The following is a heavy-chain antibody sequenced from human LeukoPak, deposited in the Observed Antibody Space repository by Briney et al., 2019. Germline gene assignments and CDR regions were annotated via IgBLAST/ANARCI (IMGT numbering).Heavy chain of an antibody. CDR3: ASTTTLNYAYYYGMDV. J-gene: IGHJ6*02. CDR2: MNPNSGNT. D-gene: IGHD4-4*01. V-gene: IGHV1-8*01. CDR1: GYTFTSYD. Sequence: ASVKVSCKASGYTFTSYDINWVRQATGQGLEWMGWMNPNSGNTGYAQKFQGRVTMTRNTSISTAYMELSSLGSEDTAVYYCASTTTLNYAYYYGMDVWGQGTTVTVSS.